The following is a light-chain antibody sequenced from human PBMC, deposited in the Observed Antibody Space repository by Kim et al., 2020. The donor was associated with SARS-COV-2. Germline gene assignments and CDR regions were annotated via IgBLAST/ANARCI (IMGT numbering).Light chain of an antibody. Sequence: SYELTQPPSVSVSPGQTASITCSGGDLGNKFVCWYHQKPGQSPVLVIYQDSKRPSGIPERFSGSTFGNTATLTISGTQALDEADYFCQAWDSSTVLFGGG. V-gene: IGLV3-1*01. CDR2: QDS. CDR3: QAWDSSTVL. CDR1: DLGNKF. J-gene: IGLJ2*01.